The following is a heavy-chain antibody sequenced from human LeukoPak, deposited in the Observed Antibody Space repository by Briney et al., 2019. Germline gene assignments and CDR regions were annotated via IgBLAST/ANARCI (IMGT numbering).Heavy chain of an antibody. Sequence: ASVKVSCKASGYTFTSYYMHWVRQAPGQGLEWMGIINPSGGSTSYAQKFQGRVTMTRDTSTSTVYMELDRLRFDDTAVYYCARDSGEVPDYWGQGTLVTVSS. V-gene: IGHV1-46*01. CDR3: ARDSGEVPDY. CDR2: INPSGGST. CDR1: GYTFTSYY. D-gene: IGHD3-10*01. J-gene: IGHJ4*02.